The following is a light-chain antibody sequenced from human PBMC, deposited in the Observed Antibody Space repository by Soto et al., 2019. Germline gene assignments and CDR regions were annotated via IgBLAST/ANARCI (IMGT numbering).Light chain of an antibody. CDR1: GSNLGGYNF. CDR3: SSYTTTSTYV. Sequence: QSARTQPASVSGSPGQSITVSCTGIGSNLGGYNFISWFQHHPDKAPKLIIFDVSSRPSGISDRFSGSKSGNTASLTISGLQAEDEADYYCSSYTTTSTYVFGGATKLTVL. V-gene: IGLV2-14*03. J-gene: IGLJ2*01. CDR2: DVS.